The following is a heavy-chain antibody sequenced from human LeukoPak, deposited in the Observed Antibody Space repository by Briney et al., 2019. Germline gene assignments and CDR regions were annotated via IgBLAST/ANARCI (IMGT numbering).Heavy chain of an antibody. CDR1: GFAVSSNY. J-gene: IGHJ5*02. V-gene: IGHV3-66*01. CDR3: THLGWFDP. CDR2: IYSGGST. Sequence: PGGSLRLSCAASGFAVSSNYMSWVRQAPGKGLEWVAVIYSGGSTNYADSVKGRFTISRDNAKNTLYLQMNSLRAEDTAVYYCTHLGWFDPWGQGTLVTVSS.